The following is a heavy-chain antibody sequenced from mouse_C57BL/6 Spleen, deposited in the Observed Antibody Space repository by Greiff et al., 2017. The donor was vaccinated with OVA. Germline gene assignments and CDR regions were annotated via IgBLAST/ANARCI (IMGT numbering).Heavy chain of an antibody. Sequence: EVQLQQSGGGLVKPGGSLKLSCAASGFTFSSYAMSWVRQTPEKRLEWVATISDGGSYTYYPDNVKGRFTISRDNAKNNLYLQMSHLKSEDTAMYYCARDLGDVGAMDYWGQGTSVTVSS. V-gene: IGHV5-4*01. D-gene: IGHD3-3*01. J-gene: IGHJ4*01. CDR2: ISDGGSYT. CDR1: GFTFSSYA. CDR3: ARDLGDVGAMDY.